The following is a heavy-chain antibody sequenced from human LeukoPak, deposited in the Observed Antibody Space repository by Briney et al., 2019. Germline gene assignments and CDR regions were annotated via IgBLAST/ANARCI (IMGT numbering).Heavy chain of an antibody. J-gene: IGHJ6*02. CDR2: ISSSGDST. CDR1: GFTFSSYA. V-gene: IGHV3-23*01. D-gene: IGHD6-13*01. Sequence: GGSLRLSCAASGFTFSSYAISWVRQAPGKGLEWVSAISSSGDSTYYADSVKGRFAISRDNSKNTVYLQMSSLRVEDTAVYYCARGYSTIYYYNGMDVWGQGTTVTVSS. CDR3: ARGYSTIYYYNGMDV.